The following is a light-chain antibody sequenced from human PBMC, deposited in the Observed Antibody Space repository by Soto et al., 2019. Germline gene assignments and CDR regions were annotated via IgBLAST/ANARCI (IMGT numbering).Light chain of an antibody. CDR2: WAS. CDR3: QQNYDPPYT. Sequence: DIVMTQSPDSLGVSLGERATINCKSSQNVLSSVNNKNYLVSFQQKPGQPPKLLIYWASTRESGVPDRFSGSGSGTDFTLTISSLQAEDVAVYYCQQNYDPPYTFGQGTKVEIK. J-gene: IGKJ2*01. V-gene: IGKV4-1*01. CDR1: QNVLSSVNNKNY.